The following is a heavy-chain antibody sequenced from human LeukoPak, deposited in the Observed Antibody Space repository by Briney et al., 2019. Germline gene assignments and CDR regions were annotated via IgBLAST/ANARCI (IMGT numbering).Heavy chain of an antibody. D-gene: IGHD6-19*01. Sequence: GGSLRLSCVASGFTFDEHAMYWVRQTPGKGLECVSGISWNSGSIGYADSVKGRFTISRDNAKNSLFLQVNSPRPEDTALYYCARDSALRQWLPNWYFDLWGRGTLVTVSS. CDR2: ISWNSGSI. V-gene: IGHV3-9*01. J-gene: IGHJ2*01. CDR1: GFTFDEHA. CDR3: ARDSALRQWLPNWYFDL.